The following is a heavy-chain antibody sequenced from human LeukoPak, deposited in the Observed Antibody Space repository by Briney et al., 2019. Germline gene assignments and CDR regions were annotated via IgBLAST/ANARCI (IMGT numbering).Heavy chain of an antibody. Sequence: PSETLSLTWTVSGGSISSSSYYWGWIRQPPGKGLEWIGSIYYSGSTYYNPSLKSRVTISVDTSKNPFSLKLSSVTAADTAVYYCARRYDAFDIWGQGTMVTVSS. CDR3: ARRYDAFDI. CDR1: GGSISSSSYY. V-gene: IGHV4-39*01. CDR2: IYYSGST. J-gene: IGHJ3*02.